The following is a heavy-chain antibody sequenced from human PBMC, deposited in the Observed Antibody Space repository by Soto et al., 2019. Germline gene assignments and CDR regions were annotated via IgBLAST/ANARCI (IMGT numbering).Heavy chain of an antibody. D-gene: IGHD3-3*01. CDR2: INPNSGGT. V-gene: IGHV1-2*04. CDR1: GYTFTGYY. CDR3: ARGQNDFWSGYYPSEFDY. Sequence: ASVKVSCKASGYTFTGYYMHWVRQAPGQGFEWMGWINPNSGGTNYAQKFQGWVTMTRDTSISTAYMELSRLRSDDTAVYHCARGQNDFWSGYYPSEFDYWGQGTLVTVS. J-gene: IGHJ4*02.